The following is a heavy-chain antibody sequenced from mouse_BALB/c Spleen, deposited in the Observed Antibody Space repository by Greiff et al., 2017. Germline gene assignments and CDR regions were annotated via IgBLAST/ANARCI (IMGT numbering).Heavy chain of an antibody. J-gene: IGHJ2*01. CDR3: ARSGNSFDY. CDR1: GFTFSSFG. V-gene: IGHV5-17*02. Sequence: EVMLVESEGGLVQPGGSRKLSCAASGFTFSSFGMHWVRQAPEKGLEWVAYISSGSSTIYYADTVKGRFTISRDNPKNTLFLQMTSLRSEDTAMYYCARSGNSFDYWGQGTTLTVSS. CDR2: ISSGSSTI. D-gene: IGHD1-1*02.